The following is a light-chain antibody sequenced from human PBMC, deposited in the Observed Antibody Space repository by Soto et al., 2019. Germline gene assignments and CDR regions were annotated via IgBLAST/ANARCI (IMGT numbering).Light chain of an antibody. Sequence: EIVLTQSTGTLSLSPGERATLSCRASQSVSSSQLAWYQQRPGQAPRLLVYGASTRATGIADRFSGGGSGTDFTLTISSLEPEDFAVYYCQQRSNWLLTFGGGTKVDIK. CDR1: QSVSSSQ. CDR2: GAS. CDR3: QQRSNWLLT. V-gene: IGKV3D-20*02. J-gene: IGKJ4*01.